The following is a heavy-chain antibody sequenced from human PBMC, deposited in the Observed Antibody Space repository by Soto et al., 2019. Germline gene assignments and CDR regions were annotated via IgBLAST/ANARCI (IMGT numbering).Heavy chain of an antibody. CDR1: GYTFTTYT. J-gene: IGHJ4*02. CDR2: INAGTGDT. CDR3: ARDLSDY. V-gene: IGHV1-3*01. Sequence: ASVKVSCKASGYTFTTYTMHWVRQAPGQRLEWMGWINAGTGDTKYSQKFQARVTITRDTSASIAYMELSRLRSEDTAVYYCARDLSDYWGQGTLVTVSS.